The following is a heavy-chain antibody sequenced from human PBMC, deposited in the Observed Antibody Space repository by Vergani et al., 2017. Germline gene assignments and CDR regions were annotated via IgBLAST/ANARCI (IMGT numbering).Heavy chain of an antibody. D-gene: IGHD5-24*01. CDR3: VATPSGYNSDLDF. V-gene: IGHV4-30-4*01. CDR2: IYYKGST. Sequence: QVRLQESGPGLVRPSQTLSLTCTVSGGSITTDDYYCSWVRQAPGKGLEWIGYIYYKGSTYYTPSLESRATISVDTSKNHFSLSLGSVTAADTAVYYCVATPSGYNSDLDFWGPGTLVTVSS. J-gene: IGHJ4*02. CDR1: GGSITTDDYY.